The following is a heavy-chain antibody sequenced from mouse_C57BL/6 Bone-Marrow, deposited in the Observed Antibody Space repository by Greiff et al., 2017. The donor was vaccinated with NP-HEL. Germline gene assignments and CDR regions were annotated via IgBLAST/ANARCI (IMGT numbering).Heavy chain of an antibody. CDR3: ARCYYGSRDY. D-gene: IGHD1-1*01. V-gene: IGHV1-64*01. CDR1: GYTFTSYW. CDR2: IHPNSGST. J-gene: IGHJ2*01. Sequence: QVHVKQPGAELVKPGASVKLSCKASGYTFTSYWMHWVKQRPGQGLEWIGMIHPNSGSTNYNEKFKSKATLTVDKSSSTAYMQLSSLTSEDSAVYYCARCYYGSRDYWGQGTTLTVSS.